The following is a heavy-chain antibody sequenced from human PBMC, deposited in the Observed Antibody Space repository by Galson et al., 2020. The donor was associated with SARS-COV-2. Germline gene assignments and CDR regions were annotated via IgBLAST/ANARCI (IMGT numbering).Heavy chain of an antibody. CDR3: ARDGSGNSEIFNWFDP. J-gene: IGHJ5*02. Sequence: GGSLRLSCAASGFTFSSYSMNWVRQAPGKGLEWISYIRSSGTTIHYADSVKGRFTVSRDNAKNSLYLQMNSLRAEDTAVYYCARDGSGNSEIFNWFDPWGQGTLVTVSS. CDR1: GFTFSSYS. CDR2: IRSSGTTI. D-gene: IGHD3-10*01. V-gene: IGHV3-48*01.